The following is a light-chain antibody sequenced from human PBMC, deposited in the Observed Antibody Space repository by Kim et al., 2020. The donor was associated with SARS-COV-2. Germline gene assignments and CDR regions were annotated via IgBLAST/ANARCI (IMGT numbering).Light chain of an antibody. CDR2: QDN. CDR1: ELGGKY. Sequence: SVSPGQTATISCAGDELGGKYACWYQQKPGPSPVLLIYQDNKRPSGIPERFSGSSSVNSATLTISETQTLDEGDYYCQAWDSNTAVFGGGTQLTVL. V-gene: IGLV3-1*01. J-gene: IGLJ2*01. CDR3: QAWDSNTAV.